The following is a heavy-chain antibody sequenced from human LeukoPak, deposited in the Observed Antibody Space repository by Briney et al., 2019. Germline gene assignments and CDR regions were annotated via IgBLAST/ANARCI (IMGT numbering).Heavy chain of an antibody. V-gene: IGHV5-51*01. CDR1: GFKFTNYW. J-gene: IGHJ2*01. CDR3: ARQPPTAPSAHWFFDL. CDR2: IYPEDSDT. Sequence: GESLKISCKASGFKFTNYWIGWVRQMPGRGLEWIGVIYPEDSDTRYSPSFQGQVTMSADTSITPPSLQGSTLGAPDTPIYYCARQPPTAPSAHWFFDLWGRGTLVTVSS.